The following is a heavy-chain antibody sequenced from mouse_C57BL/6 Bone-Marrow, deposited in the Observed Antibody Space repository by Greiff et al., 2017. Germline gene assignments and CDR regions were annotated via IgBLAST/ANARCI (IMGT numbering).Heavy chain of an antibody. D-gene: IGHD1-1*01. V-gene: IGHV1-7*01. CDR1: GYTFTSYW. Sequence: VQLQQSGAELAKPGASVKLSCKASGYTFTSYWMHWVKQRPGQGLEWIGYINPSSGYTKYNQKFKDKATLTADKSSSTAYMQLSSLTYEDSAVYDYAGRGYYYYGSSPAWFAYWGQGTLVTVSA. CDR2: INPSSGYT. CDR3: AGRGYYYYGSSPAWFAY. J-gene: IGHJ3*01.